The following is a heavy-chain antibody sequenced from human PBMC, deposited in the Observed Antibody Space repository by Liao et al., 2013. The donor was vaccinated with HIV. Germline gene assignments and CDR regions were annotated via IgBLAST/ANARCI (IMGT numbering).Heavy chain of an antibody. CDR1: GGSFSDYY. CDR3: ARGVPPWGDYGALDI. J-gene: IGHJ3*02. D-gene: IGHD4-17*01. Sequence: QVQLQQWGAGLLKPSETLSLTCAVYGGSFSDYYWNWIRQSPGKGLEWIGYIYYNGNTYYNPSLKSRATISLDTSNNQFSLRLISVTSADTAVYFCARGVPPWGDYGALDIWGQGTMVTVSS. V-gene: IGHV4-34*11. CDR2: IYYNGNT.